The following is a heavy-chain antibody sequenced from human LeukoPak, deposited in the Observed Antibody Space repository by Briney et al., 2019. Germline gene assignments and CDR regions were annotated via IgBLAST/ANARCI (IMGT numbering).Heavy chain of an antibody. Sequence: GGSLRLSCAASGFTFSSYAMSWVRQAPGKGLEWVSVISGSGGTYYADSVKGRFTISRDNSKNTLYLQMNSLRAEDTAVYYCAREGMTTVIYYYYYMDVWGKGTTVTVSS. CDR3: AREGMTTVIYYYYYMDV. CDR1: GFTFSSYA. J-gene: IGHJ6*03. D-gene: IGHD4-11*01. V-gene: IGHV3-23*01. CDR2: ISGSGGT.